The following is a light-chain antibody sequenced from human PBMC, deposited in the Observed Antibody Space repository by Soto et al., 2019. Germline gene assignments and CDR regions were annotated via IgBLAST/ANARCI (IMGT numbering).Light chain of an antibody. J-gene: IGLJ1*01. CDR2: DVS. CDR3: CSFAGSYTYV. Sequence: QSVLTQPRSETGSPGQSVTISCTASSSDVGRYEYVSWYQQHPGKVPKLIIYDVSERPAGVPDRFSGCKSGNTASLTISGLQAEDEADYSCCSFAGSYTYVFGGGTKVT. V-gene: IGLV2-11*01. CDR1: SSDVGRYEY.